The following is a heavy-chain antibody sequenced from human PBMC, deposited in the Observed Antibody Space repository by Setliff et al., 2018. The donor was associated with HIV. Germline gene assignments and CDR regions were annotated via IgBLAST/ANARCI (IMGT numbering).Heavy chain of an antibody. CDR2: INPTCGST. Sequence: ASVKVSCKPSGYSFTNHYMHWVRQAPGQGLEWMGVINPTCGSTRNTQKFQGRVAMTRDKSTSTVYMELSSLRSEDTAVYYCASAGAWQRNALDIWGQGTMVTVSS. D-gene: IGHD5-12*01. CDR1: GYSFTNHY. V-gene: IGHV1-46*01. J-gene: IGHJ3*02. CDR3: ASAGAWQRNALDI.